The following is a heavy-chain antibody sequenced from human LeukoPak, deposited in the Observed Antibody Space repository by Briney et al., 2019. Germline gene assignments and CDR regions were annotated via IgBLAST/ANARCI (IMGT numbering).Heavy chain of an antibody. CDR1: RFIFSGYS. CDR2: ISESSSHT. J-gene: IGHJ4*02. D-gene: IGHD3-22*01. V-gene: IGHV3-21*04. CDR3: AKSYYDSSGYSYFDY. Sequence: GGSLRLSCADSRFIFSGYSMNWVRQAPGKGLEWVSYISESSSHTYYAASVKGRFTISRDNAKNSPYLQMNSLRADDTAVYYCAKSYYDSSGYSYFDYWGQGTLVTVSS.